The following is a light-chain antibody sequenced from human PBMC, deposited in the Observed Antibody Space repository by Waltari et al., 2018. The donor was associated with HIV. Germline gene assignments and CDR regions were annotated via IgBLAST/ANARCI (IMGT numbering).Light chain of an antibody. Sequence: QPALTQPASVSGSPGQSITISCTLTSSDVGDFKFVSWSQQLPGQAPKLFIYDFTKRPSGVSHRFSGSKSGNTASLTISGLQSEDEADYYCCSHAGGAGGATHHVFTTGTKVFVL. J-gene: IGLJ1*01. CDR1: SSDVGDFKF. CDR2: DFT. V-gene: IGLV2-23*02. CDR3: CSHAGGAGGATHHV.